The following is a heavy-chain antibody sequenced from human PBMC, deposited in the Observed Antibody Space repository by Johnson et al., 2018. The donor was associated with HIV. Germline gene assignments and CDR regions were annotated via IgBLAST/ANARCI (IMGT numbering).Heavy chain of an antibody. Sequence: VQLLESGGGLVKPGGSLRLSCAASGFTFSNAWMSWVRQAPGKGLEWVGRIKSKTDGGTTDYAAPVKGRFTISRDDSKNTLYLQMNSLKTEDTAVYSCTTDLGRHCGSGSYDDAFDIWGQGTMVTVSS. CDR1: GFTFSNAW. CDR2: IKSKTDGGTT. J-gene: IGHJ3*02. V-gene: IGHV3-15*01. CDR3: TTDLGRHCGSGSYDDAFDI. D-gene: IGHD3-10*01.